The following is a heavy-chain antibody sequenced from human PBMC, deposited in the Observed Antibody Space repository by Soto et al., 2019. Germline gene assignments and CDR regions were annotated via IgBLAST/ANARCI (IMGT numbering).Heavy chain of an antibody. Sequence: EASVKVSCKASGYTFTSYAMYWVRQAPGQRLEWMGWINAGNGNTKYSQKFQGRVTITRDTSASTAYMELSSLRSEDTAVYYCARGITLPTPLDYWGQGTLVTVSS. D-gene: IGHD1-20*01. V-gene: IGHV1-3*01. CDR3: ARGITLPTPLDY. CDR1: GYTFTSYA. J-gene: IGHJ4*02. CDR2: INAGNGNT.